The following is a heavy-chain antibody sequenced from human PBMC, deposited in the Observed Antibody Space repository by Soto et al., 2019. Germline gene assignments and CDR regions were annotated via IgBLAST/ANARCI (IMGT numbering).Heavy chain of an antibody. J-gene: IGHJ3*02. Sequence: QVQLVQSGAEVKKPGASVKVSCKASGYTFTASYMHWVGQAPGQGLEWMGIIDPSGGSTSYSQKFQGRVTMTRDTSTSTVYMELNSLRSEDTAVFYCARDSGHYYRSDAFDKWGQGTMVTVSS. CDR1: GYTFTASY. CDR3: ARDSGHYYRSDAFDK. CDR2: IDPSGGST. V-gene: IGHV1-46*01. D-gene: IGHD1-26*01.